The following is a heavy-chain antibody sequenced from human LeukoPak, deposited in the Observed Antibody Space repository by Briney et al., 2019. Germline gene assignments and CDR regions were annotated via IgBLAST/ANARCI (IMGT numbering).Heavy chain of an antibody. CDR1: GFTFSSYA. Sequence: GGSLRLSCAASGFTFSSYAMHWVRQAPGKGLEGVAVKSYDGSNKDYADSVKGRFTISRDNSKNTVYLQMNSLRTEDTAVYYCAKAAVADRYYYYGIDVWGQGTTVTVSS. CDR3: AKAAVADRYYYYGIDV. V-gene: IGHV3-30*04. D-gene: IGHD6-19*01. J-gene: IGHJ6*02. CDR2: KSYDGSNK.